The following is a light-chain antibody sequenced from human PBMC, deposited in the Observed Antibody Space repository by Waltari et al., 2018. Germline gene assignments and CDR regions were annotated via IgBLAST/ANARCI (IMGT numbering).Light chain of an antibody. J-gene: IGKJ1*01. CDR3: QHYVNLPVT. V-gene: IGKV3-20*01. Sequence: EIVLTQSPGTLSLSPGERATLSCRASQSVSSALAWYQQKPGQAPRLLLYAASTRATGVPDRFSGSGSGTDFSLTISRLDPEDFAVYYCQHYVNLPVTFGQGTKVEI. CDR2: AAS. CDR1: QSVSSA.